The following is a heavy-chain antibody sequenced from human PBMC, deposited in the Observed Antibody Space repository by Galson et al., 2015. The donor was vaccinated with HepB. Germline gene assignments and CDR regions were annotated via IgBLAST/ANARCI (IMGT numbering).Heavy chain of an antibody. CDR1: GFTFSSYG. CDR3: AKGADPPSGYLDY. Sequence: SLRLSCAASGFTFSSYGMHWVRQAPGKGLEWVAVISYDGSNKYYADSVKGRFTISRDNSKNTLYLQMNSLRAEDTAVYYCAKGADPPSGYLDYWGQGTLVTVSS. D-gene: IGHD3-22*01. V-gene: IGHV3-30*18. J-gene: IGHJ4*02. CDR2: ISYDGSNK.